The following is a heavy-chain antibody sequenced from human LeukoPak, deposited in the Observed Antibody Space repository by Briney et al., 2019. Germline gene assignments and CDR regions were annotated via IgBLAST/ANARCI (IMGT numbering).Heavy chain of an antibody. CDR2: IIPIFGTA. J-gene: IGHJ6*03. V-gene: IGHV1-69*05. CDR3: ARSMVRGVIITIDYYYMDV. Sequence: GASVKVSCKASGGTFSSYAISWVRQAPGQGLEWMGGIIPIFGTANYAQKFQGRVTITTDESTSTAYMELSSLRSEDTAVYYCARSMVRGVIITIDYYYMDVWGKGTAVTVSS. D-gene: IGHD3-10*01. CDR1: GGTFSSYA.